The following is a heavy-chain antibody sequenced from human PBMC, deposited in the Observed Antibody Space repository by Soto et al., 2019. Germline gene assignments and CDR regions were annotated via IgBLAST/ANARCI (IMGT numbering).Heavy chain of an antibody. D-gene: IGHD1-7*01. CDR1: GGSFTSNNW. V-gene: IGHV4-4*02. CDR2: IYRTGST. CDR3: ASRDPGTSVDY. Sequence: PSETLSLTCAVSGGSFTSNNWWTWVRQPPGQGLEWIGEIYRTGSTNYNPSLKSRVTISLDKSENQFSLKVTSLNAADTAVYYCASRDPGTSVDYWGKGTLVTVSS. J-gene: IGHJ4*02.